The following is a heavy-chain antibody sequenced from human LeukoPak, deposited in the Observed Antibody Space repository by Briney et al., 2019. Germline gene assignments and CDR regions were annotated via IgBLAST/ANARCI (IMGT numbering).Heavy chain of an antibody. CDR2: IIPIFGTA. J-gene: IGHJ6*03. D-gene: IGHD3-3*01. CDR1: GGTFSSYA. Sequence: ASVKVSCKASGGTFSSYAISWVRQAPGQGLEWMGRIIPIFGTANYAQKFQGRVPITTDESTSTAYMELSSLRSEDTAVYYCASRRYYDFWSGYYPRYYYYMDVWGKGTTVTVSS. CDR3: ASRRYYDFWSGYYPRYYYYMDV. V-gene: IGHV1-69*05.